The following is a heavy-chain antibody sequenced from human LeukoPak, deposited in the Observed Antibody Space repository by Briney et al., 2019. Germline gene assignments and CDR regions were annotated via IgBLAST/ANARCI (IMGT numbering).Heavy chain of an antibody. CDR3: ARRRATGSSSSGDYYYYYMDV. V-gene: IGHV3-74*01. Sequence: GGSLRLSCAASGFTFDDYAMHWVRQAPGKGLVWVSRINTDGSSTSYADSVKGRFTISRDNAKNTLYLQMNSLRAEDTAVYYCARRRATGSSSSGDYYYYYMDVWGKGTTVTVSS. CDR2: INTDGSST. J-gene: IGHJ6*03. CDR1: GFTFDDYA. D-gene: IGHD6-6*01.